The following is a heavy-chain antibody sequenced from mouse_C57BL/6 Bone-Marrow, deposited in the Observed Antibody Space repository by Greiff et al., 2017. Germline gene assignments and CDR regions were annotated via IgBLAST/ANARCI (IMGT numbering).Heavy chain of an antibody. D-gene: IGHD2-5*01. Sequence: QVQLQQPGAELVKPGASVKLSCKASGYTFTSYWMQWVKQRPGQGLEWIGEIDPSDSYANYNQKFKGKATLTVDTSSSTAYMQLSSLTSEDSAVYYCARSNYDYWGQAPLSQSPQ. V-gene: IGHV1-50*01. J-gene: IGHJ2*01. CDR1: GYTFTSYW. CDR2: IDPSDSYA. CDR3: ARSNYDY.